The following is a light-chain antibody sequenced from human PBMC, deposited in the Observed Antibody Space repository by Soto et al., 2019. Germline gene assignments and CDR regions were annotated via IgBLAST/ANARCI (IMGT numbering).Light chain of an antibody. J-gene: IGKJ1*01. V-gene: IGKV1-5*01. Sequence: GDRVTITCRASQSISSGLAWYQQKPGKAPKLLIYDASSLESGVPSRFSGSGSGTEFSLTISSLQPDDFATYYCQQYKTFSWTFGQGTKVDI. CDR3: QQYKTFSWT. CDR2: DAS. CDR1: QSISSG.